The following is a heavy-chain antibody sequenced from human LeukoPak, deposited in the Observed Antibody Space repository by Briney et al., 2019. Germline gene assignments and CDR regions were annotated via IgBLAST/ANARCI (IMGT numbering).Heavy chain of an antibody. CDR2: IYHNGNT. CDR3: ARVRLEKVRAYYGMDV. Sequence: SQTLSLTCTVSGASTSSVDYYWTWIRQTPGEGLEWIGFIYHNGNTQYNPSLKSAITISIHTSKNQFSLTLSSVTAADTAVYYCARVRLEKVRAYYGMDVWGQGTTVTVSS. CDR1: GASTSSVDYY. J-gene: IGHJ6*02. D-gene: IGHD2-2*01. V-gene: IGHV4-30-4*01.